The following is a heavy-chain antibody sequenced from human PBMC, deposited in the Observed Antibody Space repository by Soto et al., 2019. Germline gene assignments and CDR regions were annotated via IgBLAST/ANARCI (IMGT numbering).Heavy chain of an antibody. CDR2: IYTSGST. Sequence: PSETLSLTCTVSGGSISSYYWSWIRQPAGKGLEWIGRIYTSGSTNYNPSLKSRVTMSVDTSKNQFSLKLSSVTAADTAVYYCARDLRYSSRGQYNWFDPWGQGPLVTLSS. J-gene: IGHJ5*02. D-gene: IGHD6-13*01. CDR3: ARDLRYSSRGQYNWFDP. V-gene: IGHV4-4*07. CDR1: GGSISSYY.